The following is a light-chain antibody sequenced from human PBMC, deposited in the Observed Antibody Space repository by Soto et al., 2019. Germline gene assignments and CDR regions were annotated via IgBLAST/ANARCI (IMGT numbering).Light chain of an antibody. V-gene: IGKV1-39*01. J-gene: IGKJ2*01. CDR3: QQSSCTRYT. Sequence: DIQMTQSPSSLSTSVGDRVTITCRASQSINTFLNWYQQKPGKDPKLLIYAASNLQSGVPSRFSGSGSGSDFTPTISTLQPDDFASYYYQQSSCTRYTFGQGTKLEIK. CDR2: AAS. CDR1: QSINTF.